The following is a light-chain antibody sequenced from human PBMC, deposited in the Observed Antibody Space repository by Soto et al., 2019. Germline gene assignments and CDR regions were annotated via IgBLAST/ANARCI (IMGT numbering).Light chain of an antibody. Sequence: QSALTQPASVSGSPGQSSTISCTGSSSDVGGYNYVSWYQQHPGKAPKLMIYEVSNRPSGISNRFSGSKSGNTASLTLSVLQAEAEADYYCSSYTSSSTLVFGGGTKLTVL. V-gene: IGLV2-14*01. CDR2: EVS. CDR1: SSDVGGYNY. J-gene: IGLJ2*01. CDR3: SSYTSSSTLV.